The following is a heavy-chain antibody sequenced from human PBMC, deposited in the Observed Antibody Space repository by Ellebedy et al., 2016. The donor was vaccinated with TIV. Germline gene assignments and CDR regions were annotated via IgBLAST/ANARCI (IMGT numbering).Heavy chain of an antibody. V-gene: IGHV1-18*01. CDR1: GYTFTPYG. J-gene: IGHJ4*02. D-gene: IGHD3-22*01. CDR3: ARGRDYYDNSGYWYFDY. Sequence: AASVTVSCKASGYTFTPYGISWVRQAPGQGLEWVGWISAYNGNTNYAQKFQGRVTLTTDTSTSTAYMELRSLRSDDTALYYCARGRDYYDNSGYWYFDYWGQGTLVTVSS. CDR2: ISAYNGNT.